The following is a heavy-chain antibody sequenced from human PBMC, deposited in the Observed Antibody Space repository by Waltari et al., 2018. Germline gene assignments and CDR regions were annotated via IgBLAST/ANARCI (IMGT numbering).Heavy chain of an antibody. CDR3: ARDFGGHFIFDL. D-gene: IGHD2-21*02. J-gene: IGHJ2*01. CDR2: ISGNGDET. CDR1: GFTFNTYA. Sequence: EVQLLESGGGVVQPVGSLRLVCGASGFTFNTYAMSWVRQAPGKGLEWVSGISGNGDETWYADAVKGRFTISRDNSKNTVSLQMDSLTAEDMAVYYCARDFGGHFIFDLWGRGTLVVVSS. V-gene: IGHV3-23*01.